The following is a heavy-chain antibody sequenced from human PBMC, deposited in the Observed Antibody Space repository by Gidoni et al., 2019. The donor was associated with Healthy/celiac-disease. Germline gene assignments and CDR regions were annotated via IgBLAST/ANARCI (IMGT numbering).Heavy chain of an antibody. V-gene: IGHV3-33*01. J-gene: IGHJ5*02. D-gene: IGHD6-19*01. CDR2: IWYDGSNK. Sequence: QVQLVESGGGVVQPGRSLRLSCAASGFTFSSYGMHWVRQAPGKGLGWVAVIWYDGSNKYYADSVKGRFTISRDNSKNTLYLQMNSLRAEDTAVYYCARDLKGSGWYEGENWFDPWGQGTLVTVSS. CDR1: GFTFSSYG. CDR3: ARDLKGSGWYEGENWFDP.